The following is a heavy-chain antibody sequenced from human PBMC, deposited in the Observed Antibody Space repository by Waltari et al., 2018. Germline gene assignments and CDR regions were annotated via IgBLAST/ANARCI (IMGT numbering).Heavy chain of an antibody. CDR3: VREYWFRMDV. CDR1: GFTFSDDS. V-gene: IGHV3-11*01. Sequence: QVQLVESGGRLVKPGGSLRLSCEASGFTFSDDSMSWVRQAPGKGREWVSKISGSSSSVRYADSVKGRFTISRDNAKNLLFLQMNSLRAEDTAVYYCVREYWFRMDVWGQGTTVTVSS. J-gene: IGHJ6*02. CDR2: ISGSSSSV. D-gene: IGHD2-15*01.